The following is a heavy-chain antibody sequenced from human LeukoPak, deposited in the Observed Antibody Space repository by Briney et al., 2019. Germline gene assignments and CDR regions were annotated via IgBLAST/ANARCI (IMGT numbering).Heavy chain of an antibody. CDR2: ISSSSSYI. Sequence: GGSLRLSCAASGFTFSSYSMNWVRQAPGKGLEWVSSISSSSSYIYYADSVKGRFTISRDNSKNTLYLQMNSLRADDTAVYYCAKVMGRSSGCPDYWGQGTLVTVSS. CDR1: GFTFSSYS. J-gene: IGHJ4*02. D-gene: IGHD3-22*01. CDR3: AKVMGRSSGCPDY. V-gene: IGHV3-21*04.